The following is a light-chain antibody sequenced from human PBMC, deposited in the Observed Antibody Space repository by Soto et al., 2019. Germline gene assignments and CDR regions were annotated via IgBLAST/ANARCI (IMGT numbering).Light chain of an antibody. V-gene: IGKV1-5*01. J-gene: IGKJ1*01. CDR2: DAS. Sequence: DIQMTPSPATLSASVGDTVTITCRASQSISSWLAWYQQKPGKAPKRLIQDASSLEYGVPSRFSGSGSGTEFTLTIISVQPDDFATYYCQQYNSYGTFGQGTKVDIK. CDR1: QSISSW. CDR3: QQYNSYGT.